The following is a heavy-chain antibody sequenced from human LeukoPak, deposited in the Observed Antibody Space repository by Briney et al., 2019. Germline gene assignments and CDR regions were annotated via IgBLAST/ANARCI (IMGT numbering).Heavy chain of an antibody. CDR1: GYSFTSYW. Sequence: GESLKISCKGSGYSFTSYWIGWVRQMPGKGLEWMGIIYPGDADNRYSPSFQGQVTISADKPITTAYLQWSSLKASDTAMYYCARALGYCSRTSCSFDLWGQGTLVTVSS. V-gene: IGHV5-51*01. J-gene: IGHJ4*02. D-gene: IGHD2-2*01. CDR2: IYPGDADN. CDR3: ARALGYCSRTSCSFDL.